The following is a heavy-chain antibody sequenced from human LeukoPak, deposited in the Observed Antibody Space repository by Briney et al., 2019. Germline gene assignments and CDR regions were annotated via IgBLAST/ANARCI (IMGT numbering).Heavy chain of an antibody. Sequence: GESLKISCKGSGYTFTSYGISWVRQAPGQGLEWMGWISAYNGNTNYAQKLQGRVTMTTDTSTSTAYMELRSLRSDDTAVYYCARRVRGAVDYWGQGTLVTVSS. CDR3: ARRVRGAVDY. V-gene: IGHV1-18*01. CDR1: GYTFTSYG. J-gene: IGHJ4*02. D-gene: IGHD3-10*01. CDR2: ISAYNGNT.